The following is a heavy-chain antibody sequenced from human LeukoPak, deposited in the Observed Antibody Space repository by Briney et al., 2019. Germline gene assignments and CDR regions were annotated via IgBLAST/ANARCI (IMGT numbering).Heavy chain of an antibody. CDR3: AKRLGISGSTSPFDY. J-gene: IGHJ4*02. CDR2: ISGSGTST. Sequence: PGGSLRLSCAASGFTFSTYAMSWVRQAPGKGLEWVSGISGSGTSTYYADSVKGRFTVSRDNSKSTLYLQMNSLRAEDTAVYYCAKRLGISGSTSPFDYWGQGTLVTVSS. V-gene: IGHV3-23*01. D-gene: IGHD3-10*01. CDR1: GFTFSTYA.